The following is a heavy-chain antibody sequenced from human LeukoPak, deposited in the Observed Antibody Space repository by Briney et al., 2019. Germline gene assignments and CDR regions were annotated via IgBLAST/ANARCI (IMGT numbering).Heavy chain of an antibody. CDR1: GYTFTGYY. Sequence: ASVKVSCKASGYTFTGYYMHWVRQAPGQGLEWMGWINPNSGGTNYAQKFQGRVTMTRDTSISTAYMELSRLRSDDTAAYYCARGRSTTGTFFIYWGQGTLVTVSS. V-gene: IGHV1-2*02. CDR3: ARGRSTTGTFFIY. J-gene: IGHJ4*02. D-gene: IGHD1-1*01. CDR2: INPNSGGT.